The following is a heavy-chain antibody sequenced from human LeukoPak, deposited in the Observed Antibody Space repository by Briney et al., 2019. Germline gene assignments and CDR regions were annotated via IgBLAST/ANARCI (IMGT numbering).Heavy chain of an antibody. V-gene: IGHV1-46*01. CDR1: GYTFTIYY. Sequence: ASVTVSFTASGYTFTIYYMHWVRQAPGQGLEWMGIINPSGGSTSYAQKFQGRVTMTRDTSTSTVYMELSSLRSEDTAVYYCARDAGGYSGKYGMDVWGQGTTVTVSS. J-gene: IGHJ6*02. CDR3: ARDAGGYSGKYGMDV. CDR2: INPSGGST. D-gene: IGHD5-12*01.